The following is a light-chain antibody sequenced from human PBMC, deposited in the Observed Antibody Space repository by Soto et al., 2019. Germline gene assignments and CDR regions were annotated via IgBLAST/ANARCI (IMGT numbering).Light chain of an antibody. V-gene: IGLV2-14*01. CDR2: DVS. Sequence: QSALTQPASVSGSPGQSITISCTGTSSDVGGYNYVSRYQQHPGKDPKLMIYDVSNRPSGVSNRFSGYKSGNTASLTISGLQAEAEVDYYCSSFTRSSTVVFGGGIKLTVL. J-gene: IGLJ2*01. CDR1: SSDVGGYNY. CDR3: SSFTRSSTVV.